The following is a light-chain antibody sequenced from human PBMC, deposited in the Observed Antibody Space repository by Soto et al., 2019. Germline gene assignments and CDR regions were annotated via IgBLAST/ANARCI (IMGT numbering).Light chain of an antibody. CDR3: QQYGNAPFT. Sequence: EIVLTQSPGTLSFSPGERATLTCRASQSVSSSYLAWFQQKPGQAPRLLIYGASSRATGIPDRFSGSGSGTDFTLTISRLEPEDFAVYYCQQYGNAPFTFGSGTKVDIX. J-gene: IGKJ4*01. CDR1: QSVSSSY. CDR2: GAS. V-gene: IGKV3-20*01.